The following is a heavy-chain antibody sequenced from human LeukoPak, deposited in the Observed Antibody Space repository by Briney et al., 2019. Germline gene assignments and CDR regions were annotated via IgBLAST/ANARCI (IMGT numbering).Heavy chain of an antibody. Sequence: GGSLRLSCAASGFTFSSYSMNWVRQAPGKGLEWVSYISSSGSTIYYADSVKGRFTISGDNAKNSLYLQMNSLRAEDTAVYYCARDSAVLMVYAMNYYGMDVWGQGTTVTVSS. V-gene: IGHV3-48*04. CDR2: ISSSGSTI. D-gene: IGHD2-8*01. CDR1: GFTFSSYS. J-gene: IGHJ6*02. CDR3: ARDSAVLMVYAMNYYGMDV.